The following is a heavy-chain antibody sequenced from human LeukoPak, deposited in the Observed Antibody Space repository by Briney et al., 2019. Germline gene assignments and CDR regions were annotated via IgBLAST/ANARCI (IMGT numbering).Heavy chain of an antibody. J-gene: IGHJ4*02. CDR3: ARDSGYSYADDY. CDR1: GFTFSSYA. D-gene: IGHD5-18*01. Sequence: GGSLRLSCVASGFTFSSYAMSWVRQAPGKGLEWVSAITGRGGVTYYADSVKGRFSISRDNPKSTLYLQMSSLRAEDTAIYYCARDSGYSYADDYWGQGTLVTVSS. CDR2: ITGRGGVT. V-gene: IGHV3-23*01.